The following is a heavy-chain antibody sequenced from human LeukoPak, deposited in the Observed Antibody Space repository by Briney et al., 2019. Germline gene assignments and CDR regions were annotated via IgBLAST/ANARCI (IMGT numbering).Heavy chain of an antibody. J-gene: IGHJ4*02. Sequence: SETLSLTCAVYGGSFSDYYWIWIRQPPGKGLEWIGEINHSGTTNYSPSLKSRVSISVDTSKNQFSLKLNSVTAADAAMYYCASHYSSGSYRYTGSFDSWGQGMLVNVSS. CDR1: GGSFSDYY. D-gene: IGHD3-16*02. CDR3: ASHYSSGSYRYTGSFDS. V-gene: IGHV4-34*01. CDR2: INHSGTT.